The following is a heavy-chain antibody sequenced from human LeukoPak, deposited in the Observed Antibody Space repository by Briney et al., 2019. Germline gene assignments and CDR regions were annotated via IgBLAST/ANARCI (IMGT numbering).Heavy chain of an antibody. V-gene: IGHV1-24*01. CDR3: ARGAAAEGDSSGWYARDFDY. CDR2: FDPEDGET. J-gene: IGHJ4*02. D-gene: IGHD6-19*01. CDR1: GYTLTKLS. Sequence: GASVKVSCKVSGYTLTKLSMHWVRQAPGKGLEWMGGFDPEDGETIYAQKFQGRVTMTEDTSTSTAYMELRSLRSDDTAVYYCARGAAAEGDSSGWYARDFDYWGQGTLVTVSS.